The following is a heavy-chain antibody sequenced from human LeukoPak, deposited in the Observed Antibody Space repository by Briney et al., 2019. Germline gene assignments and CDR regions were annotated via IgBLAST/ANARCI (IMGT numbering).Heavy chain of an antibody. CDR1: GFTFSNYG. CDR2: ISYDGSNK. V-gene: IGHV3-30*18. Sequence: PGGSLRLSCAASGFTFSNYGMHWVRQAPGKGLEWVALISYDGSNKYFADSVKGRFTISRDNSKNTLYLQMHSLRAEDTAVYCCAKDNVAAAGRYFDYWGQGTLVTVSS. CDR3: AKDNVAAAGRYFDY. J-gene: IGHJ4*02. D-gene: IGHD6-13*01.